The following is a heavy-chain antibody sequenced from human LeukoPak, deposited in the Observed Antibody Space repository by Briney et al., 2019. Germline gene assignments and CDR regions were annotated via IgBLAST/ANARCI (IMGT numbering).Heavy chain of an antibody. CDR3: AKKRYYDSSGQEDSFDY. Sequence: GGSLRLSCAASGSIFSSYAMSWVRQAPGKGLEWVSTISASGGTTYYADSVKGRFTISRDNSRNTLYVQMNSLRAEDTAVYYCAKKRYYDSSGQEDSFDYWGQGTLVTVSP. CDR1: GSIFSSYA. J-gene: IGHJ4*02. CDR2: ISASGGTT. D-gene: IGHD3-22*01. V-gene: IGHV3-23*01.